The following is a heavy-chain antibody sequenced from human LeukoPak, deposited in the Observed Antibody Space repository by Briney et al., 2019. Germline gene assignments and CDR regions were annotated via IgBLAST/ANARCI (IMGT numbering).Heavy chain of an antibody. CDR1: GFTFSSYA. CDR3: AKWVVRGVIPPYYYYGMDV. D-gene: IGHD3-10*01. CDR2: ISGSGGST. V-gene: IGHV3-23*01. J-gene: IGHJ6*02. Sequence: GGSLRLSCAASGFTFSSYAMSWVRQAPGKGLEWVSAISGSGGSTYYADSVKGRFTISRDNSKNTLYLQMNSLRAEDTAVYYCAKWVVRGVIPPYYYYGMDVWGQGTTVTVSS.